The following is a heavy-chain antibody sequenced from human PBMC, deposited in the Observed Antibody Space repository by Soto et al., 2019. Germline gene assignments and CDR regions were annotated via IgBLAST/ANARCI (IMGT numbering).Heavy chain of an antibody. CDR3: AREAVAGYFDY. V-gene: IGHV1-18*01. CDR1: GYTFTSNG. Sequence: ASVKVFCKASGYTFTSNGISWVRQAPGQGLEWMGWISAYNGNANYAQKLQGRVTMTTDTSTSTVYMEVRSLRSDDSAVYYCAREAVAGYFDYWGQGTLVTVSS. D-gene: IGHD6-19*01. CDR2: ISAYNGNA. J-gene: IGHJ4*02.